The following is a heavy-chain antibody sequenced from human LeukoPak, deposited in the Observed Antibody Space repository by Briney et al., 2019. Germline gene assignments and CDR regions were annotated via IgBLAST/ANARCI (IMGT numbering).Heavy chain of an antibody. J-gene: IGHJ4*02. D-gene: IGHD3-10*01. Sequence: GGSLRLSCAASGLTFSSYEMNWVRQAPGKGLEWVSYISSSGSTIYYADSVKGRFTISRDNAKNSLYLQMNSLRAEDTAVYYCARDYYYGSGRPPLPLDYWGQGTLVTVSS. V-gene: IGHV3-48*03. CDR3: ARDYYYGSGRPPLPLDY. CDR1: GLTFSSYE. CDR2: ISSSGSTI.